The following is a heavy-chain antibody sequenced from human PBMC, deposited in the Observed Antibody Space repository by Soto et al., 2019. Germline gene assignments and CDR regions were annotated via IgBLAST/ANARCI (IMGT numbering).Heavy chain of an antibody. Sequence: EVQLLESGGGLVQPGGSLRLSCAASGFIFSSYAMRWVRQAPGKGLEWVSGITGSGGATYYADSVKGRFTISRDNSKNTLYLQMNSLRAEDTATYYCAKVEVAGTVAYYYGMDVWGQGTTVTVSS. CDR1: GFIFSSYA. D-gene: IGHD6-19*01. CDR3: AKVEVAGTVAYYYGMDV. J-gene: IGHJ6*02. CDR2: ITGSGGAT. V-gene: IGHV3-23*01.